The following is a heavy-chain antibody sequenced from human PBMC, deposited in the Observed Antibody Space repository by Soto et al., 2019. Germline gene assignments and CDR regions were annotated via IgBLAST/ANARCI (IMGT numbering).Heavy chain of an antibody. CDR2: ISYDGSNK. D-gene: IGHD6-19*01. V-gene: IGHV3-30*18. CDR3: AKSPQYSSGWYDLFYAQRTSTSTPPTFHY. CDR1: GFTFSSYG. Sequence: GGSLRLSCAASGFTFSSYGMHWVRQAPGKGLEWVAVISYDGSNKYYADSVKGRFTISRDNSKNTLYLQMNSLRAEDTAVYYCAKSPQYSSGWYDLFYAQRTSTSTPPTFHYSGQATLVTVSS. J-gene: IGHJ4*02.